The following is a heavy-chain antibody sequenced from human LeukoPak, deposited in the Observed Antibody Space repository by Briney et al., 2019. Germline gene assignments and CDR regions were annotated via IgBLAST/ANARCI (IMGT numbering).Heavy chain of an antibody. V-gene: IGHV4-4*07. J-gene: IGHJ3*02. D-gene: IGHD3-22*01. CDR2: IYTSGST. CDR3: AREALDYYESSGYYSDAFDI. Sequence: SETLSLTCTVSGGSISSYYWSWIRQPAGKGLEWIGRIYTSGSTNYNPSLKSRVTMSVDTSKNQFSLKLSSVTAADTAVYYCAREALDYYESSGYYSDAFDIWGQGTMVTVSS. CDR1: GGSISSYY.